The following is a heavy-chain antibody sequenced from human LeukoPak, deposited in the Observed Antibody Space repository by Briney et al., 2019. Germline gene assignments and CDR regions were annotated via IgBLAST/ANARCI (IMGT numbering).Heavy chain of an antibody. CDR3: ARAQSYYYDSSGYYSWFDP. D-gene: IGHD3-22*01. V-gene: IGHV4-38-2*02. Sequence: SETLSLTCTVSGYFISSGYYWGWIRQPPGKGLEWIGSIYHSGSTYYNPSLKSRVTISVDTSKNQFSLKLSSVTAADTAVYYCARAQSYYYDSSGYYSWFDPWGQGTLVTVSS. CDR2: IYHSGST. J-gene: IGHJ5*02. CDR1: GYFISSGYY.